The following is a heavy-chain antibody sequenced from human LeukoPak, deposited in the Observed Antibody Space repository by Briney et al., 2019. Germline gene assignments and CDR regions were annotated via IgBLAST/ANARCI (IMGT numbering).Heavy chain of an antibody. CDR1: GFTFNDYW. D-gene: IGHD1-26*01. V-gene: IGHV3-7*01. J-gene: IGHJ4*02. CDR2: IKQDGNDQ. Sequence: TGGPLRLSCAASGFTFNDYWMSWVRQAPGKGLEWVADIKQDGNDQKYVDSVKGRFTISRDNAKKSLDLEMNSLRVEDTALYYCAKVGTWELQRVFENWGQGTLVTVSS. CDR3: AKVGTWELQRVFEN.